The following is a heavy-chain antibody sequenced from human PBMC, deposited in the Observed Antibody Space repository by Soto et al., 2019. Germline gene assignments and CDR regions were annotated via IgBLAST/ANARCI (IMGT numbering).Heavy chain of an antibody. CDR3: AAEISEIPYYYYGMDV. CDR1: GYTFTSYD. CDR2: MNPNSGNT. J-gene: IGHJ6*02. D-gene: IGHD2-21*01. V-gene: IGHV1-8*01. Sequence: ASVKVSCKASGYTFTSYDINWVRQATGQGLEWMGWMNPNSGNTGYAQKFQGRVTMTRNTSISTAYMELSSLRSEDTAVYYCAAEISEIPYYYYGMDVWCQGTTVTVSS.